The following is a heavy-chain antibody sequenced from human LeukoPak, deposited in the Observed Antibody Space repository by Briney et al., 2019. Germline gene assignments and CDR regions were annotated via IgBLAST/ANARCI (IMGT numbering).Heavy chain of an antibody. J-gene: IGHJ4*02. CDR1: GFTVSSNY. V-gene: IGHV3-66*02. D-gene: IGHD1-20*01. Sequence: PGGSLRLSCAASGFTVSSNYMSWVRQAPGKGLEWVSVIYSGGSTYYADSVKGRFTVSRDNSKNTLYLQMNSLRAEDTAVYYCARDSLYSWGYDYWGQGTLVTVSS. CDR2: IYSGGST. CDR3: ARDSLYSWGYDY.